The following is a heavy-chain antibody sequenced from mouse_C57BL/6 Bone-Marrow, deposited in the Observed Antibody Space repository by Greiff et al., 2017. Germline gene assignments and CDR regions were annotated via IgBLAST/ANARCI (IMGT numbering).Heavy chain of an antibody. CDR3: AREAIYYDYGGAWFAY. CDR1: GYTFTSYW. V-gene: IGHV1-59*01. J-gene: IGHJ3*01. D-gene: IGHD2-4*01. Sequence: QVQLQQSGAELVRPGTSVKLSCKASGYTFTSYWMHWVKQRPGQGLEWIGVIDPSDSYTNYNQKFKGKATLTVDTSASTAYMQLSSLTSEDSAVYYCAREAIYYDYGGAWFAYWGQGTLVTVSA. CDR2: IDPSDSYT.